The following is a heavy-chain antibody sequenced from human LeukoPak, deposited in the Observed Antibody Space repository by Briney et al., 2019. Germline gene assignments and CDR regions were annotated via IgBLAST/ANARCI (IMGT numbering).Heavy chain of an antibody. Sequence: GGSLRLSCAASGFIFDGYVMNWVRQAPGKGPEWVAQVSKDGSVTFYDDAVRRRFTISKDKAKNSLYLQMNSMRAEDTAVYYCAREPPTTVVTRADDYWGQGTLVTVSS. CDR1: GFIFDGYV. CDR3: AREPPTTVVTRADDY. CDR2: VSKDGSVT. D-gene: IGHD4-23*01. J-gene: IGHJ4*02. V-gene: IGHV3-30*03.